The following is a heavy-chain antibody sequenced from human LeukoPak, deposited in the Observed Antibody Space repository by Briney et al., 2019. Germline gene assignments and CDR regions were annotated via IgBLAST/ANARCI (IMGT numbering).Heavy chain of an antibody. CDR1: GYTFTGYY. J-gene: IGHJ4*02. CDR2: INPNSGGT. D-gene: IGHD3-3*01. V-gene: IGHV1-2*02. Sequence: ASVKVSCKASGYTFTGYYMHWVRQAPGQGLEWMGWINPNSGGTNYAQKCQGRVTMTRDTSISTAYMELSRLRSDDTAVYYCARLENWSGYYNFDYWGQGTLVTVSS. CDR3: ARLENWSGYYNFDY.